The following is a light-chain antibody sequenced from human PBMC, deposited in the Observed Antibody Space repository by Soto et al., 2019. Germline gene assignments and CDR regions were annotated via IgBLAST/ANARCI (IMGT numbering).Light chain of an antibody. CDR2: EAF. Sequence: DIHITQSPSRMDASVGDTITITCRASQTFNSWVTWYQQKPGKAPKLLIYEAFTLQSGVSSRFSGNGSGTEFTLTISSLQPEDFAIYFCQQGSRCPFTFGPGTKVDIK. J-gene: IGKJ3*01. V-gene: IGKV1-5*01. CDR3: QQGSRCPFT. CDR1: QTFNSW.